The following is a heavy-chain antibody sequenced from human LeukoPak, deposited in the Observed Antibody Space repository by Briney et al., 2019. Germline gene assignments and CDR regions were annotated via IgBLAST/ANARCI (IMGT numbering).Heavy chain of an antibody. CDR3: ARVWDGDSYDYVDY. CDR1: GFTVSSNY. D-gene: IGHD4-17*01. V-gene: IGHV3-66*01. J-gene: IGHJ4*02. Sequence: GGSLRLSCAASGFTVSSNYMSWVRQAPGKGLEWVSVIYSGGSTYYADSVKGRFTISRDNSKNTLYLQMNSLRAEDTAVYYCARVWDGDSYDYVDYWGQGTLVTVSS. CDR2: IYSGGST.